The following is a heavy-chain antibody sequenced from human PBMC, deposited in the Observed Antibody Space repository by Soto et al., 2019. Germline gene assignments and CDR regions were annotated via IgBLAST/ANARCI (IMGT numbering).Heavy chain of an antibody. D-gene: IGHD3-3*01. J-gene: IGHJ5*02. V-gene: IGHV4-34*01. Sequence: SETLSLTCAVYGGSFSGYYWSWIRQPPGKGLEWIGEINHSGSTNYNPSLKSRVTISVDTSKNQFSLKLSSVTAADTAVYCCARGRLYYDFWSGYNNWFDPWGQGTLVTVSS. CDR3: ARGRLYYDFWSGYNNWFDP. CDR2: INHSGST. CDR1: GGSFSGYY.